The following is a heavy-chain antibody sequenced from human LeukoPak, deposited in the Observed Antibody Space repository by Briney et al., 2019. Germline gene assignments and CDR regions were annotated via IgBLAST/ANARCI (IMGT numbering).Heavy chain of an antibody. CDR3: ARRLDSWSFDS. Sequence: PSETLSLTCAVSGYSLSIGYYWGWIRQPPGKGVEWIGNMYRSGYTYYNTSLKSRVTISVDTSKNQFSLKLSSVSSADTAVYYCARRLDSWSFDSWGQGTLVTVSS. CDR2: MYRSGYT. D-gene: IGHD3-9*01. CDR1: GYSLSIGYY. V-gene: IGHV4-38-2*01. J-gene: IGHJ4*02.